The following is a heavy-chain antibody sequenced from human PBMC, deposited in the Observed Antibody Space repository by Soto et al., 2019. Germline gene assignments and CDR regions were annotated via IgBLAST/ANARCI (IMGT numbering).Heavy chain of an antibody. V-gene: IGHV3-30*18. Sequence: QVQLVESGGGVVQPGRSLRLSCAASGFTFSSYGMHWVRQAPGKGLEWVAVISYDGSNKYYADSVKGRFTISRDNSKKKLYLQMNSLRAEDTAVYYCAKNYGSWYGGYYFDYWGQGALVTVSS. CDR1: GFTFSSYG. J-gene: IGHJ4*02. CDR2: ISYDGSNK. D-gene: IGHD6-13*01. CDR3: AKNYGSWYGGYYFDY.